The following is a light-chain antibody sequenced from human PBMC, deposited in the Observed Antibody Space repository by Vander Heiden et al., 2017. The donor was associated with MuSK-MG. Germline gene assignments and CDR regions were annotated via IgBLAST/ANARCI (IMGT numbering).Light chain of an antibody. Sequence: EVLLTQSPATLSLSPGERATLSCRASQSVDHFLVWYQQKPGQAPRLLIYDATNRATGIPARFSGSGYGTDFTLTISSLEPEDFAVYYCQQRKDWPPLTFDGGTKVEIK. J-gene: IGKJ4*01. CDR2: DAT. V-gene: IGKV3-11*01. CDR3: QQRKDWPPLT. CDR1: QSVDHF.